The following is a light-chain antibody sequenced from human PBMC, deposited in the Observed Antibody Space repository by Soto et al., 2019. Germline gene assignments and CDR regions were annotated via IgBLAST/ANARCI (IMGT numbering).Light chain of an antibody. CDR1: SGHSSYA. CDR2: LNSDGSH. CDR3: QTWGTGIQV. V-gene: IGLV4-69*01. Sequence: QPVLTQSPSASASLGASVKLTCTLSSGHSSYAIAWHQQQPETGPRYLMKLNSDGSHSKGDGIPDRFSGSSSGAERYLTISRLPSEDEADYYCQTWGTGIQVFGGGTKLTVL. J-gene: IGLJ2*01.